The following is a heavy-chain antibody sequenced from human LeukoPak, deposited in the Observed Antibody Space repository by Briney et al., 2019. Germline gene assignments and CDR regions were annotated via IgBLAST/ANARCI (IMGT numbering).Heavy chain of an antibody. J-gene: IGHJ4*02. CDR3: ARAGRSGSYGYFDS. V-gene: IGHV3-72*01. CDR1: GFTFSDHY. D-gene: IGHD1-26*01. Sequence: GGSLRLSCAASGFTFSDHYMDWVRQAPGKGLEWVGRSINKAYSYTTEYAASVKGRFTISRDGSKNSLYLQMDGLKTEDTAVYYCARAGRSGSYGYFDSWGQGTLVTVSS. CDR2: SINKAYSYTT.